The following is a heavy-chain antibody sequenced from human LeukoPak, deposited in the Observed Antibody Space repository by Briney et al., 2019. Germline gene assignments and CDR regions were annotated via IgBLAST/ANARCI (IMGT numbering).Heavy chain of an antibody. CDR2: IYYSGST. J-gene: IGHJ3*02. V-gene: IGHV4-61*05. CDR1: GGSISSSSYN. D-gene: IGHD2/OR15-2a*01. Sequence: SETLSLTCTVSGGSISSSSYNWGWIRQPPGKGLEWIGYIYYSGSTNYNPSLKSRVTISVDTSKNQFSLKLSSVTAADTAVYYCARLSRPAGAFDIWGQGTMVTVSS. CDR3: ARLSRPAGAFDI.